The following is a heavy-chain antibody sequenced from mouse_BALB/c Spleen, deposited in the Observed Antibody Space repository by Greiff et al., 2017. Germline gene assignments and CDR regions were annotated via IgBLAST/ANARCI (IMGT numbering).Heavy chain of an antibody. CDR2: IRNKANGYTT. D-gene: IGHD2-3*01. J-gene: IGHJ2*01. CDR3: ARGGYYYFDY. V-gene: IGHV7-3*02. CDR1: GFTFTDYY. Sequence: EVKVVESGGGLVQPGGSLRLSCATSGFTFTDYYMSWVRQPPGKALEWLGFIRNKANGYTTEYSASVKGRFTISRDNSQSILYLQMNTLRAEDSATYYCARGGYYYFDYWGREGTLPVSS.